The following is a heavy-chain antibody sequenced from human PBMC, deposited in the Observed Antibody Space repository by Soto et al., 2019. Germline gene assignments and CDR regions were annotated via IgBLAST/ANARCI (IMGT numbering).Heavy chain of an antibody. J-gene: IGHJ6*02. CDR1: GSTFSSYW. D-gene: IGHD2-8*02. Sequence: PGGSLRLSCAGSGSTFSSYWMTWVRQAPGKGLEWVANIKQDGSEQYYGDSLKGRFTISRDNAKNSSFLQMNSLTADDTAVYYCARDVWSSQRRLYYYYGMDVWGQGTTVTVSS. CDR3: ARDVWSSQRRLYYYYGMDV. CDR2: IKQDGSEQ. V-gene: IGHV3-7*01.